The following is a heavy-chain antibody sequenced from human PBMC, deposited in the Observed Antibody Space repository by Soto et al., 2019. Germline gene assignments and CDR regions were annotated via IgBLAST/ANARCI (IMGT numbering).Heavy chain of an antibody. Sequence: QVQLMQSGAEVKKPGASVKVSCKASGYTFTSYGISWVRQAPGQGLEWMGWISAYNGNTNYAQKLQGRVTMTTDTSTSTAYMELRSLRSDDTAVYYCARVVATSEDYYYYYYMDVWGKGTTVTVSS. J-gene: IGHJ6*03. V-gene: IGHV1-18*01. CDR1: GYTFTSYG. CDR2: ISAYNGNT. D-gene: IGHD5-12*01. CDR3: ARVVATSEDYYYYYYMDV.